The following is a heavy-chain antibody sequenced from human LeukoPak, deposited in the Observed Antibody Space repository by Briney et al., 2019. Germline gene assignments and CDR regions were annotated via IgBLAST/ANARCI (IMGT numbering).Heavy chain of an antibody. V-gene: IGHV1-18*01. CDR3: ARQVDTTMALPDY. J-gene: IGHJ4*02. CDR1: GYTFTSYG. Sequence: ASVKVSCKASGYTFTSYGISWVRQAPGLGLKWMGWISAYNGNTNYAQKFQGRVTMTTDTSTSTAYMELRSLRSDDTAVYYCARQVDTTMALPDYWGQGTLVTVSS. D-gene: IGHD5-18*01. CDR2: ISAYNGNT.